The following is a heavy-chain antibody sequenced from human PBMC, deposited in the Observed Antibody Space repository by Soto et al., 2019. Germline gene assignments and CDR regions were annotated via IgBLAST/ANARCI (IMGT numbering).Heavy chain of an antibody. D-gene: IGHD4-17*01. CDR1: GFNFRTYG. Sequence: QVQLVESGGGVVQPGRSLRLSCVASGFNFRTYGIHWVRQAPGKGLEWVALISKDGSHSYYAHSVKGRFTTSRDNSQNKAFLQVSSLRADDTAVYFCARGTDYADLGNAEYFHPWGQGTLVTVSS. V-gene: IGHV3-30*03. J-gene: IGHJ1*01. CDR2: ISKDGSHS. CDR3: ARGTDYADLGNAEYFHP.